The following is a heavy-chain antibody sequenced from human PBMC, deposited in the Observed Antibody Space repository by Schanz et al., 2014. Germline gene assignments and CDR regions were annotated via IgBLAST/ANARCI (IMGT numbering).Heavy chain of an antibody. Sequence: QVQLVQSGAEVKQPGSSVKVTCTASGGTFTSNSISWVRQAPGQGLEWMGRIIPILGITTYAQKFQTRVTITADKGATTAYMELSGLSSEDTAVYYCARKASSTTCYLKPSNCRLDAWGQGTLVTVSS. V-gene: IGHV1-69*04. D-gene: IGHD2-2*01. CDR2: IIPILGIT. CDR1: GGTFTSNS. J-gene: IGHJ5*02. CDR3: ARKASSTTCYLKPSNCRLDA.